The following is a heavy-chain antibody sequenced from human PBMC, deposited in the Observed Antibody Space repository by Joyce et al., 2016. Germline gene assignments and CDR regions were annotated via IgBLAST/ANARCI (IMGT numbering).Heavy chain of an antibody. CDR1: GFTFSGHS. Sequence: QVKLVESGGGVVQPGRSLRLSCAASGFTFSGHSMHWVRQAPGKGLDWVAIISDDGKNTYYGDSMKGRFTISRDNSKNTVYLQVDSLRTEDTAVYYCARGGPKTTWDPGYYFDFWGQGTLVTVSS. J-gene: IGHJ4*02. CDR2: ISDDGKNT. V-gene: IGHV3-30*04. CDR3: ARGGPKTTWDPGYYFDF. D-gene: IGHD1-14*01.